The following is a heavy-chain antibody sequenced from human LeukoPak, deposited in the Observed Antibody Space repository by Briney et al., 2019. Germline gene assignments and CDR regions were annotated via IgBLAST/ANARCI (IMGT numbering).Heavy chain of an antibody. CDR1: GYTFTGYY. Sequence: ASVKVSCTASGYTFTGYYMHWVRQAPGQGLEWMGWINPKSGGTNYSQKFQGRATMTRDTSISTAYMELNRLRSDDTAVYYCARVQVLRYFDWLGNYMDVWGKGTTVTVSS. V-gene: IGHV1-2*02. CDR3: ARVQVLRYFDWLGNYMDV. D-gene: IGHD3-9*01. CDR2: INPKSGGT. J-gene: IGHJ6*03.